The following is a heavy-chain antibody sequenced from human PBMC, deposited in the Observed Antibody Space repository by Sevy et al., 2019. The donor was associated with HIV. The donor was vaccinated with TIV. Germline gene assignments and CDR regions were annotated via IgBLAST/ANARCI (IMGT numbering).Heavy chain of an antibody. D-gene: IGHD1-1*01. CDR1: GGSINSGDYY. V-gene: IGHV4-31*03. CDR2: IYYSGST. Sequence: SETLSLTCTVSGGSINSGDYYWSWIRQHPGKGPEWIGYIYYSGSTYYNPSLKSRVTMSLDTSKNQFSLKLRSVSAADTAIYYCARTAVEYFDYWDQGTLVTVSS. J-gene: IGHJ4*02. CDR3: ARTAVEYFDY.